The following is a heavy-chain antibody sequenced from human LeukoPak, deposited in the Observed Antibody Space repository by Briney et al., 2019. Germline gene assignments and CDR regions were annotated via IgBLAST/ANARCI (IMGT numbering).Heavy chain of an antibody. D-gene: IGHD3-9*01. Sequence: PGGSLRLSCAASGLTVSNKYMTWVRQAPGKGLEWVSLIYSDGRTYYADSVKGRCTISRDNSKNTLYLQMNSLRAEDTAVYYCASRPRLNYDILTGDAFDIWGQGTMVTVSS. CDR2: IYSDGRT. J-gene: IGHJ3*02. CDR3: ASRPRLNYDILTGDAFDI. V-gene: IGHV3-53*01. CDR1: GLTVSNKY.